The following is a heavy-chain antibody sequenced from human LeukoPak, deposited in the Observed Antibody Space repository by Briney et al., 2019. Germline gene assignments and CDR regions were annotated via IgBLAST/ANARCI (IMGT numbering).Heavy chain of an antibody. D-gene: IGHD2-21*01. CDR2: INHSGST. CDR1: GGSISGYY. Sequence: SETLSLTCTVSGGSISGYYWSWVRQPPGKGLEWIGEINHSGSTNYNPSLKSRVTISVDTSKNQFSLKLSSVTAADTAVYYCARHKTYCAFDYWGQGTLVTVSS. CDR3: ARHKTYCAFDY. V-gene: IGHV4-34*01. J-gene: IGHJ4*02.